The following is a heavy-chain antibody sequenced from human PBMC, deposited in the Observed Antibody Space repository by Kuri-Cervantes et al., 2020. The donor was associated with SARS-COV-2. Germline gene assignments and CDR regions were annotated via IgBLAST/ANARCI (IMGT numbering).Heavy chain of an antibody. CDR3: AKSLIWHYIDY. CDR2: ISYDGSNK. J-gene: IGHJ4*02. V-gene: IGHV3-30*18. CDR1: GFTFSSYG. D-gene: IGHD2-15*01. Sequence: SCAASGFTFSSYGMHWVRQAPGKGLEWVAVISYDGSNKYYADSVKSRFTISRDNSKNTLYLQMNSLRAEDTAVYYCAKSLIWHYIDYWGQGTLVTVSS.